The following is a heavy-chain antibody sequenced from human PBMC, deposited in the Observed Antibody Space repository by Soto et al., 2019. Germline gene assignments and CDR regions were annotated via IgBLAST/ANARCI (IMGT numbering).Heavy chain of an antibody. CDR1: GGSISSGDYY. CDR3: ARRRITIFGVVIISDYFDY. J-gene: IGHJ4*02. CDR2: IYYSGST. D-gene: IGHD3-3*01. V-gene: IGHV4-30-4*01. Sequence: QVQLQESGPGLVKPSQTLSLTCTVSGGSISSGDYYWSWIRQPPGKGLEWIGYIYYSGSTYYNPSLKRRVTISVDTSKNQFSLKLSSVTAADTAVYYCARRRITIFGVVIISDYFDYWGQGTLVTVSS.